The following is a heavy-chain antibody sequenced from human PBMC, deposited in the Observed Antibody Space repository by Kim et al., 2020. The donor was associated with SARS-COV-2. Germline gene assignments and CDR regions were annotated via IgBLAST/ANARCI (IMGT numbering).Heavy chain of an antibody. Sequence: GGSLRLSCAASGFTFSSYGMHWVRQAPGKGLEWVAVISYDGSNKYYADSVKGRFTISRDNSKNTLYLQMNSLRAEDTAVYYCARERTVAVFDYWGQGTLVTVSS. D-gene: IGHD6-19*01. CDR1: GFTFSSYG. J-gene: IGHJ4*02. CDR2: ISYDGSNK. CDR3: ARERTVAVFDY. V-gene: IGHV3-33*05.